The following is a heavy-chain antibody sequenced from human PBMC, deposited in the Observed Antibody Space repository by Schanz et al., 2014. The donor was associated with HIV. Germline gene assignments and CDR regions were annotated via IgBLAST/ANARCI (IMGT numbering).Heavy chain of an antibody. CDR3: ARSPSYGMDV. V-gene: IGHV3-30*03. J-gene: IGHJ6*02. CDR1: GFTFSTYG. Sequence: QVQLVESGGGVVQPGRSLRLSCAASGFTFSTYGMHWVRQGPGKGLEWVAFISYDGSNKYYADSVKGRFTISRDNSKNSLHLQMNSLRDEDTAVYYCARSPSYGMDVWGQGTTVTVSS. CDR2: ISYDGSNK.